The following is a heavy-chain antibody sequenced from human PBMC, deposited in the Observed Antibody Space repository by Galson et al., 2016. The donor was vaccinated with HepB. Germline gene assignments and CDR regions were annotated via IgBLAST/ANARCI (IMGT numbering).Heavy chain of an antibody. D-gene: IGHD3/OR15-3a*01. V-gene: IGHV4-39*01. CDR1: GASVSTDTYS. CDR3: ARRTYNYDVY. Sequence: SETLSLTCSVSGASVSTDTYSWTWIRQPPGKGLECIASLYYSGSTYYNPSLKSRVTVSVDTSKNQLSLRLRPVTAADTAVYYCARRTYNYDVYWGQGTLVTVSS. J-gene: IGHJ4*02. CDR2: LYYSGST.